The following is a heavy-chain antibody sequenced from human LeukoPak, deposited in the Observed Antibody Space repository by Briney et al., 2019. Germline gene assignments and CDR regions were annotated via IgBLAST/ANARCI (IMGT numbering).Heavy chain of an antibody. V-gene: IGHV1-46*01. CDR2: INPSGGST. Sequence: ASVKVSCKASGYTFTSYYMHWVRQAPGQGLEWMGIINPSGGSTSYAQKFQGRVTMTRNTSISTAYMELSSLRSEDTAVYYCAREGLWLHGERLGFDPWGQGTLVTVSS. CDR1: GYTFTSYY. J-gene: IGHJ5*02. CDR3: AREGLWLHGERLGFDP. D-gene: IGHD5-18*01.